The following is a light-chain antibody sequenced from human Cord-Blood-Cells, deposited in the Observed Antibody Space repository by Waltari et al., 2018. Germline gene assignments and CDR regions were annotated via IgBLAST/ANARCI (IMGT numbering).Light chain of an antibody. CDR3: SSYTSSSTWV. J-gene: IGLJ3*02. CDR1: SSHVGGYNY. Sequence: QSALTQPASVSGSPGQSITISCTGTSSHVGGYNYVSWYQQHPGKAPKLMIYAVSKRPSGVSNRFSGSKSGNPASLTISGLQAEDEADYYCSSYTSSSTWVFGGGTKLTVL. CDR2: AVS. V-gene: IGLV2-14*01.